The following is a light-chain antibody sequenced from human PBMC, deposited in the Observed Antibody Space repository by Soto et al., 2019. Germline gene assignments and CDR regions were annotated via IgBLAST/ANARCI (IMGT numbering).Light chain of an antibody. CDR1: SSDVGSFDS. V-gene: IGLV2-14*01. CDR2: DVS. Sequence: QTLLTEPASLTGSPRQPITISCTGTSSDVGSFDSVAWYQHNPGKAPKLMIYDVSNRPSGVSSRFSGSKSGNTASLSISGLQTEDEASYYCSSFTTSSTLVFGTGTKVTVL. J-gene: IGLJ1*01. CDR3: SSFTTSSTLV.